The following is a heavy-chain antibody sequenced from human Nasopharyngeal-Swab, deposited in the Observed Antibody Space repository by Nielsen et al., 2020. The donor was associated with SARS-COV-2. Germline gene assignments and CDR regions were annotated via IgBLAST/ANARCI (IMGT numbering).Heavy chain of an antibody. CDR1: GFTFEDYA. CDR2: ISWNSGSL. D-gene: IGHD6-19*01. Sequence: SLKISCAASGFTFEDYAMHWVRQAPGKGLEWVSGISWNSGSLGYADSVKGRFTISRDNAKNPLYLQMNSLRAEDTALYYCAGIAGAGGPFDYWGQGTLVTVSS. V-gene: IGHV3-9*01. J-gene: IGHJ4*02. CDR3: AGIAGAGGPFDY.